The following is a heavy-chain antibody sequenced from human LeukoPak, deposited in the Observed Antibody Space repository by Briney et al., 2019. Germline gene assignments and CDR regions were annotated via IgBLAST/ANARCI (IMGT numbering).Heavy chain of an antibody. D-gene: IGHD3-22*01. CDR1: GFTFSSYW. V-gene: IGHV3-74*01. CDR3: AREQGYYSVPGY. J-gene: IGHJ4*02. CDR2: IRSDGSTT. Sequence: GGSLRLSCAASGFTFSSYWMHWVRQAPGKGPVWVARIRSDGSTTDYADSVKGRFTISRNNAKNTLYLQMNSLRAEDTAVYYCAREQGYYSVPGYWGQGTLVTVSS.